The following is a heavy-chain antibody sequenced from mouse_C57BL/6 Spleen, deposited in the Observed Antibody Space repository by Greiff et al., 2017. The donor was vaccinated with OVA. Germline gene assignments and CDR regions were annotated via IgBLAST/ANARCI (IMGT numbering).Heavy chain of an antibody. J-gene: IGHJ3*01. Sequence: VQLQQSGAELMQPGASVKLSCKATGYTFTGYWIEWVKQRPGHGLEWIGEILPGSGSTNYNEKFKGKATFTADTSSNTAYMQLSSLTTEDSAIYYCARDSSGYWFAYWGQGTLVTVSA. CDR1: GYTFTGYW. CDR3: ARDSSGYWFAY. CDR2: ILPGSGST. D-gene: IGHD3-2*02. V-gene: IGHV1-9*01.